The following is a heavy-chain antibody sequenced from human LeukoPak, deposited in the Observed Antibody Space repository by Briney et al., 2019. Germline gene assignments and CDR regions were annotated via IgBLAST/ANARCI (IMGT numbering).Heavy chain of an antibody. CDR2: ISYDGSNK. D-gene: IGHD6-13*01. J-gene: IGHJ4*02. CDR1: GFTFSSYG. Sequence: GSLRLSCAASGFTFSSYGMHWVRQAPGKGLEWVAVISYDGSNKYYADSVKGRFTISRDNSKNTLYLQMNSLRAEDTAVYYCARDKGVAAARYYFGYWGQGTLVTVSS. V-gene: IGHV3-30*03. CDR3: ARDKGVAAARYYFGY.